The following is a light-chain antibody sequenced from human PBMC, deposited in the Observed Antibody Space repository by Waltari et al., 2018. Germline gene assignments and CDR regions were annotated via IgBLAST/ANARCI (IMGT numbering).Light chain of an antibody. CDR1: IDDVGGYNY. J-gene: IGLJ3*02. CDR2: DVT. CDR3: SSYAGSNTWV. V-gene: IGLV2-8*01. Sequence: QSALTQPPSASGSPGQSVTISCTGTIDDVGGYNYVSWYQQHPGKAPKLMIYDVTKRPSGVPDRCSGSKAGNTASLTVAGLQAEDEADYYCSSYAGSNTWVFGGGTKLTVL.